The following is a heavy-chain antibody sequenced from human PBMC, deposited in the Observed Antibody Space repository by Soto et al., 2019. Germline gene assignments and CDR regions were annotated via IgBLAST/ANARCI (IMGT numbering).Heavy chain of an antibody. CDR2: IYWDDDK. D-gene: IGHD6-13*01. V-gene: IGHV2-5*02. Sequence: QITLKESGPTLVKPTQTLTLTCTFSGFSLSTSGVGVGWIRQPPGKALEWLALIYWDDDKRYSSSLKSRLTIXXDXSXXQVGLTRTNMDPVGTGTYYCAHRQSEAGATEYFQHWGQGTLVTVSS. J-gene: IGHJ1*01. CDR1: GFSLSTSGVG. CDR3: AHRQSEAGATEYFQH.